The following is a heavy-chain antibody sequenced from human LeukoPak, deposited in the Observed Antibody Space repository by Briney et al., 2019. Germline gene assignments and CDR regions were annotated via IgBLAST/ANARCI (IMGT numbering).Heavy chain of an antibody. J-gene: IGHJ4*02. V-gene: IGHV3-30-3*01. CDR3: ARVAVVTGYFGS. Sequence: GRLLSLCCAASGFTFSSSAMYWVRQAPGKRLERGTVFSYDGTNKYYADFENGRFTISRDYFRNTLLLQMNSLKPEDTAVYHRARVAVVTGYFGSWGQGTQVTVSS. CDR2: FSYDGTNK. D-gene: IGHD4-23*01. CDR1: GFTFSSSA.